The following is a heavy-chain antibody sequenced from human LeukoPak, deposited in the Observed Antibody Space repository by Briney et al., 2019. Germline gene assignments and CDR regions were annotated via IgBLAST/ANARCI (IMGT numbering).Heavy chain of an antibody. J-gene: IGHJ4*02. CDR2: INPNSGDT. CDR3: ARDYQAGGAY. D-gene: IGHD2-8*02. Sequence: SVNVSCKASGYTFTGYYIHWVRQAPGQGLEWMGWINPNSGDTNYAQKFQGRVTMTRDTSINTVYMELSRLRSDDTAVFYCARDYQAGGAYWGQGTLVTVSS. V-gene: IGHV1-2*02. CDR1: GYTFTGYY.